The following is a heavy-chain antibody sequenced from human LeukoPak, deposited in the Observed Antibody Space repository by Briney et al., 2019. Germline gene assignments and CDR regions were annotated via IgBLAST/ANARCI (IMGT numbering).Heavy chain of an antibody. J-gene: IGHJ4*02. D-gene: IGHD3-10*01. Sequence: ASVKVSCKASGYTFTGYYMHWVRQAPGQGLEWMGWINPNSGGTNYAQKFQGRVTMTRDTSVSTAYMELSRLRSDDTAVFYCARVYYYASGRLDSWGQGTLITVSS. CDR3: ARVYYYASGRLDS. CDR1: GYTFTGYY. CDR2: INPNSGGT. V-gene: IGHV1-2*02.